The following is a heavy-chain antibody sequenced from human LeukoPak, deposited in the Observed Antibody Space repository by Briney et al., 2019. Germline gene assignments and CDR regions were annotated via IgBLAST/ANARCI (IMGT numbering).Heavy chain of an antibody. CDR3: ASRSSIWSGYQDTLYYFDS. Sequence: PSETLSLTCTVSDGSISSYYWSWIRQPPGKRLEWIGHIYYSGSTNYNPSLKSRVPISGDTSKNQFSLKLSSVTAADTAVYYCASRSSIWSGYQDTLYYFDSWGQGTLVTVSS. CDR1: DGSISSYY. V-gene: IGHV4-59*01. D-gene: IGHD3-3*01. CDR2: IYYSGST. J-gene: IGHJ4*02.